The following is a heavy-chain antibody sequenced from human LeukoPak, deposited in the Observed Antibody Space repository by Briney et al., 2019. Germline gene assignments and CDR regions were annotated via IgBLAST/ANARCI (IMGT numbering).Heavy chain of an antibody. CDR2: IYSGGST. Sequence: GGSLRLSCAASRFTVSDKYMSWVRQAPGKGLEWVSVIYSGGSTYYADSVKGRFTISRDNSKNTLYLQMNSLRAEDTAVYYCAIENKYGGYWGQGTLVTVSS. D-gene: IGHD1/OR15-1a*01. CDR3: AIENKYGGY. CDR1: RFTVSDKY. V-gene: IGHV3-53*01. J-gene: IGHJ4*02.